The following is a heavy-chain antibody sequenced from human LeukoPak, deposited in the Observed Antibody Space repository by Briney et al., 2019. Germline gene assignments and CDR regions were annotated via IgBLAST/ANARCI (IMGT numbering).Heavy chain of an antibody. CDR2: SNPNSGGT. CDR3: ASGGAADTPHPNLFDY. CDR1: GYTFTGYY. J-gene: IGHJ4*02. D-gene: IGHD3-16*01. V-gene: IGHV1-2*02. Sequence: GASVKVSCKASGYTFTGYYMHWVRQAPGQGLEWMGWSNPNSGGTNYAQKFQGRVTMTRDTSISTAYMELSRLRSDDTAVYYCASGGAADTPHPNLFDYWGQGTLVTVSS.